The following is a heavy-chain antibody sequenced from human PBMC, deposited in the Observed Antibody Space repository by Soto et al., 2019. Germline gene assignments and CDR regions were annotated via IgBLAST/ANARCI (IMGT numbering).Heavy chain of an antibody. CDR1: GFTVSSSY. Sequence: EVQLVESGGGLLQPGGSLRVSCAASGFTVSSSYMSWVRQAPGKGMEWVAPLYSAGATYYADSVKGRFTNSRDNSQNTLYLQMNSLKVEDTAVYHCARVVESNVWNGYWFFDLWGHGTLVTVSS. J-gene: IGHJ2*01. V-gene: IGHV3-53*01. CDR2: LYSAGAT. CDR3: ARVVESNVWNGYWFFDL. D-gene: IGHD3-16*01.